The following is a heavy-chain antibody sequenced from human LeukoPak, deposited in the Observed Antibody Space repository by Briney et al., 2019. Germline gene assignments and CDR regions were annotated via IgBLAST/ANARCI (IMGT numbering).Heavy chain of an antibody. Sequence: KPSQTLSLTCTVSGGSISSYYWSWIRQPAGKGLEWIGRIYTSGSTNYNPSLKSRVTMSVDTSKNQFSLKLSSVTAADTAVYYCARGPLDSRYCSSTSCYSNWFDPWGQGTLVTVSS. CDR2: IYTSGST. J-gene: IGHJ5*02. CDR1: GGSISSYY. CDR3: ARGPLDSRYCSSTSCYSNWFDP. V-gene: IGHV4-4*07. D-gene: IGHD2-2*01.